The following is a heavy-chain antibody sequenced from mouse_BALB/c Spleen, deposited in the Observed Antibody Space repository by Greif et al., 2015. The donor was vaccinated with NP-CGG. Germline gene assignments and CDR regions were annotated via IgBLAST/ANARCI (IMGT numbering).Heavy chain of an antibody. Sequence: VQLKQSGAELVRPGASVKLSCTASGFNIKDTYMHWVKQRPEQGLEWIGRIDPANGNTKYDPKFQGKATITADTSSSTAYRQLSSLTSEDTAVDYCASEVRHAMDYWGQGTSVTVSA. CDR3: ASEVRHAMDY. CDR1: GFNIKDTY. J-gene: IGHJ4*01. CDR2: IDPANGNT. D-gene: IGHD2-14*01. V-gene: IGHV14-3*02.